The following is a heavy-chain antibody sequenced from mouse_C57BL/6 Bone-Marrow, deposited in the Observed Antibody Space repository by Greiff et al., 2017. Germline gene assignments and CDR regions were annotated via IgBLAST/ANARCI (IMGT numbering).Heavy chain of an antibody. CDR2: INPSTGGT. CDR3: ARYDGY. CDR1: GYSFTGYY. D-gene: IGHD2-3*01. V-gene: IGHV1-42*01. Sequence: EVQRVESGPELVKPGASVKISCKASGYSFTGYYMNWVKQSPEKSLEWIGEINPSTGGTTYNQKFKAKATLTVDKSSSTAYMQLKSLTSEDSAVYYCARYDGYWGQGTLVTVSA. J-gene: IGHJ3*02.